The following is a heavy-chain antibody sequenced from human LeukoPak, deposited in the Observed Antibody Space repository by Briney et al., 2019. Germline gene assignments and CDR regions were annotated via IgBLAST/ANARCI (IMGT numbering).Heavy chain of an antibody. J-gene: IGHJ4*02. V-gene: IGHV3-21*06. CDR2: TGTTSNYI. CDR1: GFTFSSYN. D-gene: IGHD2-2*01. Sequence: PGGSLRLSCAVSGFTFSSYNMKWVRQAPGKGREWVSFTGTTSNYIYYADSVKGRFTISRDNATNSLYLQMNSLRGEDAALYYCARAGVCSTTSCDGGIDYWGQGTLVTVSS. CDR3: ARAGVCSTTSCDGGIDY.